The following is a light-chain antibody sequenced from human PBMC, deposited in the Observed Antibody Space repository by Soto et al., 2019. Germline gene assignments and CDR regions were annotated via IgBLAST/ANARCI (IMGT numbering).Light chain of an antibody. V-gene: IGKV3-11*01. Sequence: DIVLTQSPATLSLSPGERATLSCRASQSVSSHLAWFQQRPGQAPRLLIYDASNRATGIPARFSGRGSGTDFTLTISSLEPEDFAVYYCQQRSSAITFGQGTRLEIK. J-gene: IGKJ5*01. CDR3: QQRSSAIT. CDR2: DAS. CDR1: QSVSSH.